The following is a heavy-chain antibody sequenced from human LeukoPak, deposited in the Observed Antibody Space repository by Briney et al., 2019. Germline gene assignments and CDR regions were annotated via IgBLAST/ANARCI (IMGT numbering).Heavy chain of an antibody. V-gene: IGHV4-38-2*02. D-gene: IGHD3-10*01. Sequence: SETLSLTCTVSGYSISSGYYWGWTRQPPGKGLEWIGSIYHSGSTYYNPSLKSRVTISVDTSKNQFSLKLSSVTAADTAVYYCARVGGSGSYYSFDYWGQGTLVTVSS. J-gene: IGHJ4*02. CDR2: IYHSGST. CDR1: GYSISSGYY. CDR3: ARVGGSGSYYSFDY.